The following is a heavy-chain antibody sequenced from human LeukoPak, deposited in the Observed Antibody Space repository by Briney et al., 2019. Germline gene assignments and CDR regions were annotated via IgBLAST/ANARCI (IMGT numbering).Heavy chain of an antibody. CDR2: ISRSGTGM. Sequence: GGSLSLSCAVSGLTFSDYCLIWVRQPPGRGREWVSYISRSGTGMYYADSVKGRFTMSRDNAQNSLYLQMNSLRAEDTAVYYCARDSVYAFDIWGQGTVVTVSS. CDR3: ARDSVYAFDI. D-gene: IGHD2-8*01. V-gene: IGHV3-48*04. J-gene: IGHJ3*02. CDR1: GLTFSDYC.